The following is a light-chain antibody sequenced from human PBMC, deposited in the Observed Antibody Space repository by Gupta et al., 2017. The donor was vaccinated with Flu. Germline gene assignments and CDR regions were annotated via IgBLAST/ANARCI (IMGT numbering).Light chain of an antibody. Sequence: QSVLTQPPSASGTPGQRVTISCSGSSSNIGSNSVNWYQQLPGTAPKLLIYINNQRPSGVPDRISGSKSDTSASLATSGLQSEDEAEYYCATWDDSLNGYVFGTGTKVTVL. J-gene: IGLJ1*01. V-gene: IGLV1-44*01. CDR3: ATWDDSLNGYV. CDR1: SSNIGSNS. CDR2: INN.